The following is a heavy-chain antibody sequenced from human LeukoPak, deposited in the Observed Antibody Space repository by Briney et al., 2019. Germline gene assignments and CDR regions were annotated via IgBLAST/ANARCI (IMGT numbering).Heavy chain of an antibody. V-gene: IGHV3-11*01. Sequence: PGGSLRLSCAASGFTFSDYYMSWIRKAPGKGLEWVSYISSSGSTIYYADSVKGRFTISRDNAKNSLYLQMNSLRAEDTAVYYCAFSKYGSGSYHSSFVALHFDYWGQGTLVTVSS. CDR3: AFSKYGSGSYHSSFVALHFDY. J-gene: IGHJ4*02. CDR1: GFTFSDYY. D-gene: IGHD3-10*01. CDR2: ISSSGSTI.